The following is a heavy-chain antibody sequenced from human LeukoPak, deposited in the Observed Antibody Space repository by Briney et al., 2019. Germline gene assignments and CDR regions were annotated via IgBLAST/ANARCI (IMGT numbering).Heavy chain of an antibody. Sequence: GGSLRLSCAASGFTFSSYAMHWVRQAPGKGLEWVAVISYDGSNKYYADSVKGRFTISRDNSKNTLYLQMNSLRAEDTAVYYCAAPIVGATRGFDPWGQGTLVTVSS. CDR3: AAPIVGATRGFDP. CDR1: GFTFSSYA. V-gene: IGHV3-30*04. J-gene: IGHJ5*02. CDR2: ISYDGSNK. D-gene: IGHD1-26*01.